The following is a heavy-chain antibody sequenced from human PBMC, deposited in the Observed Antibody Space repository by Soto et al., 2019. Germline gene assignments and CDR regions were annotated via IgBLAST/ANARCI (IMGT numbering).Heavy chain of an antibody. D-gene: IGHD3-9*01. Sequence: QVQLVESGGGVVQPGRSLRLSCAASGFTFSSYGMHWVRQAPGKGLEWVAVIWYDGSNKYYADSVKGRFTISRDYSKNTLFLQMNSLRAEDTAVYYCARDLAYYDILTGYYTYYYYGMDVWGQGTTVTVSS. CDR3: ARDLAYYDILTGYYTYYYYGMDV. V-gene: IGHV3-33*01. CDR2: IWYDGSNK. J-gene: IGHJ6*02. CDR1: GFTFSSYG.